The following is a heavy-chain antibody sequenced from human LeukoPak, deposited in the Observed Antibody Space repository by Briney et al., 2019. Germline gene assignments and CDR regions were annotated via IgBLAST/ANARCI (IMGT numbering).Heavy chain of an antibody. V-gene: IGHV4-34*01. J-gene: IGHJ6*03. CDR2: INHSGST. CDR3: ARLWGQRYFSYYYYYMDV. D-gene: IGHD3-16*01. Sequence: SETLSLTCAVYGGSFSGYYWSWIRQPPGKGLEWIGEINHSGSTNYNPSLKSRVTISVDTSKNQFSLKLSSVTAADTAVYYCARLWGQRYFSYYYYYMDVWGKGTTVTVSS. CDR1: GGSFSGYY.